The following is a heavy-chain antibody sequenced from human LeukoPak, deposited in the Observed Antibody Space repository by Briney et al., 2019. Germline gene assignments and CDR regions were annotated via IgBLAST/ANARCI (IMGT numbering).Heavy chain of an antibody. D-gene: IGHD3-22*01. CDR2: ISSNGGST. CDR1: GFTFSSYA. J-gene: IGHJ4*02. Sequence: GGSLRLSCAASGFTFSSYAMHWVRQAPRKRLEYVSAISSNGGSTYYANSVKGRFTISRDNSKNTLYLQMGSLRAEDMAVYYCARVARSGYYLYYFDYWGQGTLVTVSS. V-gene: IGHV3-64*01. CDR3: ARVARSGYYLYYFDY.